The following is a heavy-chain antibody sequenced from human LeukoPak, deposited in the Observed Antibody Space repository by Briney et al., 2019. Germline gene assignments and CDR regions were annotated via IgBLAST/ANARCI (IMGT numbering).Heavy chain of an antibody. Sequence: ASVKVSCKASGCTFTGYYIHWVRQAPGQGLEWMGWINPNTSGTNYAQKFQGRVTMTRDTSINTAYMELNRLRSDDTAVFYCARRYCSDTLCYFFDYWGQGTLVTVSS. V-gene: IGHV1-2*02. J-gene: IGHJ4*02. CDR1: GCTFTGYY. CDR2: INPNTSGT. D-gene: IGHD2-15*01. CDR3: ARRYCSDTLCYFFDY.